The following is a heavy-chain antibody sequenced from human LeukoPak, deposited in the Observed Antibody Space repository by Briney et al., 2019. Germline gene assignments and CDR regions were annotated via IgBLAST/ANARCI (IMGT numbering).Heavy chain of an antibody. D-gene: IGHD6-19*01. CDR1: GFTFSDYW. Sequence: GGSLRLSCAASGFTFSDYWMSWVRQAPGKGLEWVANIKGDASEKYYVDSVKGRFTISRDNAKNSLYLQMNSLRAEDTAMCYCAVVAGRFLPDYWGQGTLLTVSS. CDR3: AVVAGRFLPDY. V-gene: IGHV3-7*03. J-gene: IGHJ4*02. CDR2: IKGDASEK.